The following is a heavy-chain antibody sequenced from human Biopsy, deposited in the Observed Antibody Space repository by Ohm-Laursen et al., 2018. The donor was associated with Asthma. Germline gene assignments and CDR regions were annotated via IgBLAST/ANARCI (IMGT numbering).Heavy chain of an antibody. D-gene: IGHD2-21*02. CDR2: IYRNGNT. CDR1: GDSIDSGDHS. CDR3: ARGWNCGGDCYSLDS. V-gene: IGHV4-30-2*06. J-gene: IGHJ4*02. Sequence: TLSLTCAVSGDSIDSGDHSWTWIRQSPGVGLEWIGYIYRNGNTYYNPTLKNRVTISIDRSKNQFSLRLRSVTAADTAVYYCARGWNCGGDCYSLDSWGQGTLVTVSS.